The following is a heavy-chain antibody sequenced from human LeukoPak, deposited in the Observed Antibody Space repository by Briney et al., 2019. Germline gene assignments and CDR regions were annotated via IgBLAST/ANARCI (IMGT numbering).Heavy chain of an antibody. Sequence: GGSLRLSCEASGFTSKIQSMNLVPQAPGKGLEWLANIRPDGSEKVYVDSVRGRFTISRDNTKNSVYLQMNNLRSEDSAVYYCSARFGLSCIYWGQGIRVTVSS. CDR3: SARFGLSCIY. CDR2: IRPDGSEK. J-gene: IGHJ4*02. D-gene: IGHD3-16*01. CDR1: GFTSKIQS. V-gene: IGHV3-7*01.